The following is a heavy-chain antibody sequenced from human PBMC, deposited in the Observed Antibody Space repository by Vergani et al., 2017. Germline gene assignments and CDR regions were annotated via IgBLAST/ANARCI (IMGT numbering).Heavy chain of an antibody. CDR2: IGTAGDT. CDR1: GFTFSSYD. J-gene: IGHJ6*02. V-gene: IGHV3-13*01. Sequence: VQLVESGGGVVQPGRSLRLSCAASGFTFSSYDMHWVRQATGKGLEWVSAIGTAGDTYYPGSVKGRFTISRENAKNSLYLQMNSLRAGDTAVYYCARDRLGVCSGGSCYFYYYYGMDVWGQGTTVTVSS. D-gene: IGHD2-15*01. CDR3: ARDRLGVCSGGSCYFYYYYGMDV.